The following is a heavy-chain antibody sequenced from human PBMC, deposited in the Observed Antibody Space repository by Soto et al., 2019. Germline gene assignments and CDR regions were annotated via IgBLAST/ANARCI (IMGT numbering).Heavy chain of an antibody. D-gene: IGHD6-19*01. CDR3: EGRLPVCGWYGIYY. Sequence: QVQLVQSGAEVKKPGASVKVSCKASGYTFTNYGISWVRQAPGQGLEWMGWISADNGNTNYAQKRQGRATMTTHTSTSTAYMELRSLRSDDTAVYYCEGRLPVCGWYGIYYWGQGTLVTVSS. J-gene: IGHJ4*02. V-gene: IGHV1-18*04. CDR1: GYTFTNYG. CDR2: ISADNGNT.